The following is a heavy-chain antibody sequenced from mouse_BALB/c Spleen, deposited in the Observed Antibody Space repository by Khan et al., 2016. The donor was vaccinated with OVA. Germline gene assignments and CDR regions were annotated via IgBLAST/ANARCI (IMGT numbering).Heavy chain of an antibody. D-gene: IGHD1-1*01. J-gene: IGHJ3*01. CDR1: GFTFSTYG. CDR3: ARLAYYYYSEGFAY. CDR2: VSTGGGYT. V-gene: IGHV5-6*01. Sequence: EVQLVESGGDLVKPGGSLKLSCAASGFTFSTYGMSWVRQTPDKRLEWVATVSTGGGYTYYPDSVQGRFPISRDNAKNTLYLQMGSLKSEDTAMFYCARLAYYYYSEGFAYWGQGTLVTVSA.